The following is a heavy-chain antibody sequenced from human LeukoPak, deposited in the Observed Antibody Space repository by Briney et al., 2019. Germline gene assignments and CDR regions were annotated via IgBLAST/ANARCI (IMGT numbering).Heavy chain of an antibody. CDR1: GGSISSSSYY. V-gene: IGHV4-61*05. CDR3: ARARYSSRRLFYYYYYMDV. J-gene: IGHJ6*03. Sequence: SETLSLTCTVSGGSISSSSYYWGWIRQPPGKGLEWIGYIYYSGSTNYNPSLKSRVTISVETSKNEFSLKLRSVTAADTAVYYCARARYSSRRLFYYYYYMDVWGKGTTVTISS. CDR2: IYYSGST. D-gene: IGHD6-13*01.